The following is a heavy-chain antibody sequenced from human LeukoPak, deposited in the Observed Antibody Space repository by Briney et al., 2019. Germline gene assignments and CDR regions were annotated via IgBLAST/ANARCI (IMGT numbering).Heavy chain of an antibody. J-gene: IGHJ4*02. CDR3: ARGHDYDSSVAY. V-gene: IGHV3-66*01. D-gene: IGHD3-22*01. CDR2: IYSGGST. CDR1: GFTFSSNY. Sequence: PGGSLRLSCAASGFTFSSNYMSWVRQAPGKGLEWVSVIYSGGSTYYADSVKGRFTISRDNSKNTVDLQMNSLRAEDTAVYYCARGHDYDSSVAYWGQGTLVTVSS.